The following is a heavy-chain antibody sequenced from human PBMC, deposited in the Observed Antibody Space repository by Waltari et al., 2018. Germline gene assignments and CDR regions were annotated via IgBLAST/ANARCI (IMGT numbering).Heavy chain of an antibody. CDR2: MYTGGTT. J-gene: IGHJ4*02. D-gene: IGHD1-26*01. CDR3: ARAYSGSYYDH. Sequence: EVQLVESGGGLVQPGGSLTLSCAASGSIVNNDYMSWVRQGPGKGLEWVSLMYTGGTTYYADSVKGRFTFSRDNSKNTLYLQMNSLRSEDTAVYYCARAYSGSYYDHWGQGTLVTVSS. V-gene: IGHV3-66*02. CDR1: GSIVNNDY.